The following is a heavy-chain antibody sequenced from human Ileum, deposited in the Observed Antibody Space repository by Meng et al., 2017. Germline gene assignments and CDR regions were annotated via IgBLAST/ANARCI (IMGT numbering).Heavy chain of an antibody. Sequence: QVYLTESGPGLVNPSGTRSLTCEVSGYPVGNPNWWDCLRQSPWKGLDWIGEIHHSGRTNFIASLQSRATISLDESKNQFSLTLTSVTAADTAVYYCARGVGDIRVGFDYWGQGILVTVSS. J-gene: IGHJ4*02. CDR1: GYPVGNPNW. V-gene: IGHV4-4*02. CDR2: IHHSGRT. CDR3: ARGVGDIRVGFDY. D-gene: IGHD5-12*01.